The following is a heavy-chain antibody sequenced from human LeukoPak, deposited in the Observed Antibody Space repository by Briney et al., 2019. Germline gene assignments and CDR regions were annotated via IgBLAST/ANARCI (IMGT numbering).Heavy chain of an antibody. V-gene: IGHV4-61*08. CDR2: IYYSGST. CDR3: ARSFSPNYYDLLDY. CDR1: GGSISSGGYY. J-gene: IGHJ4*02. Sequence: SETLSLTCTVSGGSISSGGYYWSWIRQPPGKGLEWIGYIYYSGSTNYNPSLKSRVTISLDTSKNQFSLKLNSVTAADTAMYYCARSFSPNYYDLLDYWGQGTLVTVSS. D-gene: IGHD3-22*01.